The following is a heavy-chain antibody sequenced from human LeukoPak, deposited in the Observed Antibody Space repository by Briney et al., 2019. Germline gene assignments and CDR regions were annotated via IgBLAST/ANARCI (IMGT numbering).Heavy chain of an antibody. CDR3: AKVTYGSGTYGAFDY. D-gene: IGHD3-10*01. Sequence: GGSLRLSCAASGFTFSSYAMNWVRQAPGKGLEWVSTISGSGDNTYYADSVKGRFTISRDNSKNTLYLQMNSLRAEDTAVYYCAKVTYGSGTYGAFDYWGQGTLVTVSS. J-gene: IGHJ4*02. CDR2: ISGSGDNT. V-gene: IGHV3-23*01. CDR1: GFTFSSYA.